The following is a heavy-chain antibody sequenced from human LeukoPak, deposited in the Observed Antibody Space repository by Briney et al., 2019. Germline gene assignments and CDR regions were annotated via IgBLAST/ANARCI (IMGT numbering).Heavy chain of an antibody. J-gene: IGHJ3*02. CDR3: ARKGYEAFDI. Sequence: GGSLRLSCAASGFTFSSYGMHWVRQAPGKGLEWVAFIRYDGSNKYYADSVKGRFTISRDNAKNTLYLQMNSLRAEDTAVYYCARKGYEAFDIWGQGTMVTVSS. CDR1: GFTFSSYG. D-gene: IGHD5-12*01. CDR2: IRYDGSNK. V-gene: IGHV3-30*02.